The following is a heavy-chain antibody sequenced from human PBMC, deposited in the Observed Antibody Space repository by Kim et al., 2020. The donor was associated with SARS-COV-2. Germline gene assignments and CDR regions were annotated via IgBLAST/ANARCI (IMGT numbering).Heavy chain of an antibody. Sequence: ASVKVSCKASGYTFTSYHINWVRQASGQGLEWMGWMNPDSGNTVFAKKFQGRVTMTQNTSISTAYMEMRSLASDDTAVYFCARGGRGGPLVVDSGNLDFWGQGPLVTVSS. V-gene: IGHV1-8*01. CDR2: MNPDSGNT. J-gene: IGHJ4*02. D-gene: IGHD2-8*02. CDR1: GYTFTSYH. CDR3: ARGGRGGPLVVDSGNLDF.